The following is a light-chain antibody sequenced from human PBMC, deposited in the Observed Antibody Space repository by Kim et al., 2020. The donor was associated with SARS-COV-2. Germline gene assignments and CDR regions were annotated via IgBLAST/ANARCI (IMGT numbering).Light chain of an antibody. CDR2: GDS. V-gene: IGLV1-40*01. CDR3: QSFDNSLSGWV. Sequence: RVTIAGTGRGSNIGAGYHVHWYQQLPGTAPKLLIYGDSNRPSGVPDRFSGSKSGTSASLAITGLRAEDEADYYCQSFDNSLSGWVFGGGTQLTVL. CDR1: GSNIGAGYH. J-gene: IGLJ3*02.